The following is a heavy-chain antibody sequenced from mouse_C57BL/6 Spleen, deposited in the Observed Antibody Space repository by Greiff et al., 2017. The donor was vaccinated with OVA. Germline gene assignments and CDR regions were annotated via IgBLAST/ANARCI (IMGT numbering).Heavy chain of an antibody. J-gene: IGHJ1*03. CDR2: IDPSDSET. V-gene: IGHV1-52*01. Sequence: QVQLQQPGAELVRPGSSVKLSCKASGYTFTSYWMHWVKQRPIQGLEWIGNIDPSDSETHYNQKFKDKATLTVDKSSSTAYMQLSSLTSEDSAVYYCARERGAWYFDVWGTGTTVTVSS. CDR1: GYTFTSYW. CDR3: ARERGAWYFDV.